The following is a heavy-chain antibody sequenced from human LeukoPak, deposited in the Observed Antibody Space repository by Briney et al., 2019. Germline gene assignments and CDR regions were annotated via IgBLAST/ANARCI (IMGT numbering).Heavy chain of an antibody. J-gene: IGHJ4*02. CDR3: ARHLYDSSGYFDY. V-gene: IGHV4-39*01. D-gene: IGHD3-22*01. CDR1: GGSISSGSYY. Sequence: SETLSLTCTVSGGSISSGSYYWGWIRQPPGKGLEWIGSIYYSGSTYYNPSLKGRVTISVDTSKNQFSLKLSSVTAADTAVYFCARHLYDSSGYFDYWGQGTLVTVSS. CDR2: IYYSGST.